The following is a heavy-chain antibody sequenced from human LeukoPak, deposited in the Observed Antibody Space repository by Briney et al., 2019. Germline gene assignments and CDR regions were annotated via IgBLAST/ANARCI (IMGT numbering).Heavy chain of an antibody. D-gene: IGHD1-26*01. CDR1: GGSISSYY. CDR2: IYYSGST. J-gene: IGHJ4*02. V-gene: IGHV4-59*01. Sequence: PSETPSLTCTVSGGSISSYYWSWIRQPPGKGLEWIGYIYYSGSTNYNPSLKSRVTISVDTSKNQFSLKLSSVTAADTAVYYCARGGSYYEPFDYWGQGTLVTVSS. CDR3: ARGGSYYEPFDY.